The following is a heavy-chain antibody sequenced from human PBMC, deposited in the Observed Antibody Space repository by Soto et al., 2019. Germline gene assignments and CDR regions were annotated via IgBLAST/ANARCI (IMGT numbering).Heavy chain of an antibody. CDR3: ARDVHTTTPHYFAF. Sequence: QIQLVQSGTEVKKPGASVKVSCKTSGYTFSNFLINWVRQAPGQGLEWMGWISTHNGHTTYAQHFQGRITMTTDTSTSTAYMELRSLRSDDPAVYFCARDVHTTTPHYFAFWGQGTLFTVSS. CDR2: ISTHNGHT. V-gene: IGHV1-18*01. J-gene: IGHJ4*02. D-gene: IGHD4-4*01. CDR1: GYTFSNFL.